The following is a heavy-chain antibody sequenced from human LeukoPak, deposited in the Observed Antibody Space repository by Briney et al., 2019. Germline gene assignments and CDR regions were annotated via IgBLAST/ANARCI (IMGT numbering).Heavy chain of an antibody. D-gene: IGHD6-13*01. Sequence: PGGSLRLSCITSGFTFGDYAMSWFRQAPGKGLEWVGFITSKAYGGTTEYAASVKDRFFISRDDSKSIAYLQMNSLKTEDTAVYYCSRVLAAAGRWFDPWGQGSLVSVSS. CDR2: ITSKAYGGTT. CDR3: SRVLAAAGRWFDP. V-gene: IGHV3-49*03. CDR1: GFTFGDYA. J-gene: IGHJ5*02.